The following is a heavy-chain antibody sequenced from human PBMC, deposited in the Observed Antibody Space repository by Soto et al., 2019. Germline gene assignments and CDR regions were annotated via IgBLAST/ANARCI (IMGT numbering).Heavy chain of an antibody. CDR3: ASVGPWFGEFNYYYYGMDV. V-gene: IGHV4-34*01. Sequence: SETLSLTCAVYGGSFSGYYWSWIRQPPGKGLEWIGEINHSGSTNYNPSLKSRVTISVDTSKNQFSLKLSSVTAADTAVYYCASVGPWFGEFNYYYYGMDVWGQGTTVTVSS. D-gene: IGHD3-10*01. J-gene: IGHJ6*02. CDR1: GGSFSGYY. CDR2: INHSGST.